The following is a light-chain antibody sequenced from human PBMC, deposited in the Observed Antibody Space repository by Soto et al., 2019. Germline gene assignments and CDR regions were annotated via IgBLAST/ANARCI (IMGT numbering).Light chain of an antibody. CDR3: QQSNAYPYT. J-gene: IGKJ2*01. Sequence: DIQMTQSPSTLSASVGDRVTITCRASQNIFSWVAWFQQKPGKAPNLLIFKASSLESGVPSRFSGIGSGTDFTLTIISLQPDDFATYYCQQSNAYPYTFGQGTKLEI. CDR1: QNIFSW. CDR2: KAS. V-gene: IGKV1-5*03.